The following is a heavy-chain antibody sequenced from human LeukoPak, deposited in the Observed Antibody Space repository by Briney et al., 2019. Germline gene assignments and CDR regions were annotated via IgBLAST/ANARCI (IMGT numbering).Heavy chain of an antibody. D-gene: IGHD4-23*01. CDR1: GGSISTRGDY. CDR2: IYYSGST. J-gene: IGHJ4*02. Sequence: SETLSLTCTVSGGSISTRGDYWGWVRQPPGKGLEWIGSIYYSGSTYYNPSLESRVTISVDTSRNQFSLKLNSVTAADAAIYYCARYRFRYGGNTNFDYWGQGTLVTVSS. CDR3: ARYRFRYGGNTNFDY. V-gene: IGHV4-39*01.